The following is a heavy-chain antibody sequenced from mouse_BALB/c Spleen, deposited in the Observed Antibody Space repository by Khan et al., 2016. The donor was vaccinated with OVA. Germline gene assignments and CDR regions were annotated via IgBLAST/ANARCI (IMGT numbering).Heavy chain of an antibody. V-gene: IGHV1-63*02. CDR3: ARWATWYVDV. CDR1: GYTFTNYW. J-gene: IGHJ1*01. CDR2: IYPGGNFT. D-gene: IGHD3-1*01. Sequence: VQLQQSGGEVVRPGTSVKISCKASGYTFTNYWLGWIRQRPGHGLEWIGDIYPGGNFTNYNETFKDKAKLTVDTSSTTANLQLSSLTSKDASVYCFARWATWYVDVWGAVTTVTVAS.